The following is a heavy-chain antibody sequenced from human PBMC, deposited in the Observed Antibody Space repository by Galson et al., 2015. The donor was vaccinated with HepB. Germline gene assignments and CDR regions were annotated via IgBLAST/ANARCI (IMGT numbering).Heavy chain of an antibody. CDR1: GFTLSSYG. Sequence: SLRLSCAASGFTLSSYGMHWVRQAPGKGLEWVAFIRYDGSNKYSADSVKGRFTISRDNSKNTLYLQMNSLRAEDTAVYYCARGSGSSARKRDLDYWGQGTLVTVSS. J-gene: IGHJ4*02. CDR2: IRYDGSNK. CDR3: ARGSGSSARKRDLDY. V-gene: IGHV3-30*02. D-gene: IGHD3-10*01.